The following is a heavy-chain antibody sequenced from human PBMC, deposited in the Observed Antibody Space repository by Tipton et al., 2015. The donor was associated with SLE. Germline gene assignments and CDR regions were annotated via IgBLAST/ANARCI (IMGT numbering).Heavy chain of an antibody. Sequence: TLSLTCTVSGDSITRSSSYWGWIRQPPGKGLEWVGSVSTSFSNYFNPSLKSRVTMSVDTSKNQFSLRLTSVIAADTAVYYCARLHGYSYGLNWFDPWGQGTLISVSS. J-gene: IGHJ5*02. CDR2: VSTSFSN. CDR1: GDSITRSSSY. D-gene: IGHD5-18*01. CDR3: ARLHGYSYGLNWFDP. V-gene: IGHV4-39*07.